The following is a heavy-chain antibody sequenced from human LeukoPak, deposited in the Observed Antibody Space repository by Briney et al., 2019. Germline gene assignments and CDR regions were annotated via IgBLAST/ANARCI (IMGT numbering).Heavy chain of an antibody. CDR1: GGSISSSSYY. CDR3: ARRIGYCSGGSCYSHYYYGMDV. CDR2: IYYNGST. D-gene: IGHD2-15*01. Sequence: PSETLSLTCTVSGGSISSSSYYWGWIRQPPRKGLEWIGSIYYNGSTYYNPSLNSRVTISVDTSKNQFSLKLSSVTAADTAVYYCARRIGYCSGGSCYSHYYYGMDVWGQGTTVTVSS. V-gene: IGHV4-39*01. J-gene: IGHJ6*02.